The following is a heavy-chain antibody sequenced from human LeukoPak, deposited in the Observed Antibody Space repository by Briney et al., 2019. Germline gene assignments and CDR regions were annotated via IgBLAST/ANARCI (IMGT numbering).Heavy chain of an antibody. CDR2: IYYSGST. CDR3: ARTRRGSYSSGWYYFDY. D-gene: IGHD6-19*01. CDR1: GGSISSGGYS. J-gene: IGHJ4*02. V-gene: IGHV4-61*08. Sequence: SETLSLTCAVSGGSISSGGYSWSWIRQPPGKGLEWIGYIYYSGSTNYNPSLKSRVTISVDTSKNQFSLKLSSVTAADTAVYYCARTRRGSYSSGWYYFDYWGQGTLVTVSS.